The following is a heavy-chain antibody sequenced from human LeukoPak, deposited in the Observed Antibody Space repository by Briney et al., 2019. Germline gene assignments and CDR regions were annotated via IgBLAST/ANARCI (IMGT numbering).Heavy chain of an antibody. Sequence: GGSLRLSCAASGFTFSSYEMNWVRQAPGKGLEWVSYISSSSSTIYYADSVKGRFTISRDNAKNSLYLQMNSLRAEDTAVYYCARATWDSGSVWGQGTMVTVSS. J-gene: IGHJ3*01. CDR3: ARATWDSGSV. CDR1: GFTFSSYE. CDR2: ISSSSSTI. D-gene: IGHD1-26*01. V-gene: IGHV3-48*01.